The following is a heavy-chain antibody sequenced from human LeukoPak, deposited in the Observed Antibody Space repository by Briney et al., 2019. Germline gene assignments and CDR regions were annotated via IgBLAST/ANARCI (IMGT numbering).Heavy chain of an antibody. CDR1: GGSISSYY. CDR3: ARADYYDSSCFDY. CDR2: IYYSGST. D-gene: IGHD3-22*01. V-gene: IGHV4-59*01. J-gene: IGHJ4*02. Sequence: SGTLSLTCTVSGGSISSYYWSWIRQPPGKGLEWIGYIYYSGSTNYNPSLKSRVTISVDTSKNQFSLKLSSVTAADTAVYYCARADYYDSSCFDYWGQGTPVTVSS.